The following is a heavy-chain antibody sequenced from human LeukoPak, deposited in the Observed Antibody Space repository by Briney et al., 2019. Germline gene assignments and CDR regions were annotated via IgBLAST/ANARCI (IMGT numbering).Heavy chain of an antibody. J-gene: IGHJ4*02. Sequence: GRSLRLSCAASGFTFSSYGMHWVRQAPGKGLEWVPVIWYDGSNKYYADSVKGRFTISRDNSKNTLYLQMNSLRAEDTAVYYCVRDRSGSYPYYFDFWGQGTLLTASS. D-gene: IGHD1-26*01. CDR3: VRDRSGSYPYYFDF. CDR2: IWYDGSNK. CDR1: GFTFSSYG. V-gene: IGHV3-33*01.